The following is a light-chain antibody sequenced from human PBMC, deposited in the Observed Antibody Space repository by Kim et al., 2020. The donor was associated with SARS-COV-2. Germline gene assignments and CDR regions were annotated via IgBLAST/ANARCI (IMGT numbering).Light chain of an antibody. CDR3: QHCANSLWT. Sequence: EIVLTQSPGTLSLSPGERATLSCRASQSVSSSSLAWYQQRPGQAPRLLIYESSNRAAGIPDTFSGSGSGTDFILTTSRLEPEDSAVYYCQHCANSLWTFGQGTKVDIK. CDR1: QSVSSSS. V-gene: IGKV3-20*01. CDR2: ESS. J-gene: IGKJ1*01.